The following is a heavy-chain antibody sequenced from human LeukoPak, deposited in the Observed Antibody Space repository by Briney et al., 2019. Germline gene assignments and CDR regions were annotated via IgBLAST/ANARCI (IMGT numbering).Heavy chain of an antibody. CDR1: GYTFTSYG. CDR2: ISAYNGNT. CDR3: ARDRTSQGYYDILTGLNWFDP. J-gene: IGHJ5*02. V-gene: IGHV1-18*04. Sequence: GSVRVSCRASGYTFTSYGMSWVGQAPGQGLEGMGWISAYNGNTNYAQKLQGRVTMTTDTSTSTAYMELRSLRSDDTAVYYCARDRTSQGYYDILTGLNWFDPWGQGTLVTVSS. D-gene: IGHD3-9*01.